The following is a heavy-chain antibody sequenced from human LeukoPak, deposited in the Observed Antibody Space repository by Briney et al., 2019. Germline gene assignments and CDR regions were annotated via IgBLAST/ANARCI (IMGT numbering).Heavy chain of an antibody. CDR2: FDPEGGET. V-gene: IGHV1-24*01. CDR3: GIGRKFDWLLCHH. Sequence: ASVRVSSKLSGYTLTDVSMHWVRQAPGKGLERMGGFDPEGGETDYAQKFQGRVTMTEDPSADTAYMELRSLSSEDTAVYYWGIGRKFDWLLCHHCGQGTLVTVSS. CDR1: GYTLTDVS. J-gene: IGHJ1*01. D-gene: IGHD3-9*01.